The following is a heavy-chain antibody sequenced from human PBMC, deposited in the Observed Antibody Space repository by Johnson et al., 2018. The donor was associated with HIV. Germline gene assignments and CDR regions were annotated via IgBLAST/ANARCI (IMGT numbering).Heavy chain of an antibody. CDR3: ARERGYYGNPAFDI. J-gene: IGHJ3*02. Sequence: MLLVESGGGVVQPGRSLRLSCAASGFTFSSYWMHWVRQAPGKGLVWVGRIKSKTDGGTTDYAAPVKGRFTISRDDSKNTLYLQMNSLKTEDTAVYYCARERGYYGNPAFDIWGQGTMVTVSS. D-gene: IGHD4-11*01. V-gene: IGHV3-15*01. CDR1: GFTFSSYW. CDR2: IKSKTDGGTT.